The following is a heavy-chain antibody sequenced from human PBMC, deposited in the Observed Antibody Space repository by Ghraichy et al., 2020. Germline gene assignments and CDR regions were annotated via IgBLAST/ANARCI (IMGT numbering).Heavy chain of an antibody. Sequence: GGSLRLSCEASGFSFSSYGMHWVRQAPGKGLVWLAAISYDGSNKYYPDSMKGRFSISRDNSKNTLYLQMNSLTVEDTAVYYCGKERCSSNRCYTEVDYWGQGTLLTVSS. V-gene: IGHV3-30*18. CDR1: GFSFSSYG. J-gene: IGHJ4*02. D-gene: IGHD2-2*02. CDR2: ISYDGSNK. CDR3: GKERCSSNRCYTEVDY.